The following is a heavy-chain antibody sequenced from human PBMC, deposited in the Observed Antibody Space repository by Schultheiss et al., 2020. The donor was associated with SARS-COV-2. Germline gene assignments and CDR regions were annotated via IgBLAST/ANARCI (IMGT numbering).Heavy chain of an antibody. CDR3: ARRRDTNWFDP. J-gene: IGHJ5*02. CDR1: GYTFSGYY. D-gene: IGHD5-18*01. Sequence: SVKVSCKASGYTFSGYYMHWVRQAPGQGLEWMGGIIPIFGTTNYAQKFQGRVTITADESTSTAYMELSSLRSEDTAVYYCARRRDTNWFDPWGQGTLVTVSS. V-gene: IGHV1-69*13. CDR2: IIPIFGTT.